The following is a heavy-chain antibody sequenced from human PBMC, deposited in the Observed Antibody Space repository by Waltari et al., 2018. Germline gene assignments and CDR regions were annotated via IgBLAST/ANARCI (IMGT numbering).Heavy chain of an antibody. CDR3: ARGLTIVGVVDYGMDV. V-gene: IGHV3-48*03. CDR1: GFTFSSYE. D-gene: IGHD3-3*01. Sequence: GESGGGLVQPGGSLRLSCAASGFTFSSYEMNWVRQAPGKGLEWVSYISSSGSTIYYADSVKGRFTISRDNAKNSLYLQMNSLRAEDTAVYYCARGLTIVGVVDYGMDVWGQGTTVTVSS. CDR2: ISSSGSTI. J-gene: IGHJ6*02.